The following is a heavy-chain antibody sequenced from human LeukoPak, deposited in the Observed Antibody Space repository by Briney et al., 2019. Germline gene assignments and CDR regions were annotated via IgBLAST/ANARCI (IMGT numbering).Heavy chain of an antibody. CDR3: ARHDDWATGRYSFDY. CDR2: VFYSGTN. V-gene: IGHV4-59*08. CDR1: GGSISSYY. Sequence: SQTLSLTCTVSGGSISSYYWSWIRQSPGKGLEWIAYVFYSGTNKYNPSLKSRVTLSVDTSKNQFSLKLNSVTAADTAIYYCARHDDWATGRYSFDYWGQGTLVTGSS. J-gene: IGHJ4*02. D-gene: IGHD1-26*01.